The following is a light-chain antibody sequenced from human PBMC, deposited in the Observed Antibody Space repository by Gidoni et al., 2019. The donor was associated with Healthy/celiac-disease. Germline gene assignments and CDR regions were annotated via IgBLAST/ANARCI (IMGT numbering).Light chain of an antibody. CDR2: DVS. CDR1: SSDVGGYNY. J-gene: IGLJ1*01. CDR3: SSYTSSSSLG. Sequence: QSALTQPASVSGSPGQSIIISCTGTSSDVGGYNYVSWYQQHPGKAPKLMIYDVSNRPSGVSNRFSGSKSGNTASLTSSGLQAEDEADYYCSSYTSSSSLGFGTGTKVTVL. V-gene: IGLV2-14*03.